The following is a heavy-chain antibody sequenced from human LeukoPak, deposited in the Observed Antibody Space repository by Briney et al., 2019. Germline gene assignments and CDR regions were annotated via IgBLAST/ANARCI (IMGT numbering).Heavy chain of an antibody. CDR1: GFTFSSYG. CDR2: IWYDGSNK. J-gene: IGHJ4*02. D-gene: IGHD6-19*01. V-gene: IGHV3-33*01. CDR3: ASIAVAGTFDY. Sequence: GGSLRLSCAASGFTFSSYGMHRVRQAPGKGLEWVAVIWYDGSNKYYADSVKGRFTISRDNSKNTLYLQMNSLRAEDTAVYYCASIAVAGTFDYWGQGTLVTVSS.